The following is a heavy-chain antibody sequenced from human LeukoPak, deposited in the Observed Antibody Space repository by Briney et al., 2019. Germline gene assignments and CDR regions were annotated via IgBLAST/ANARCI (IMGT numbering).Heavy chain of an antibody. V-gene: IGHV3-23*01. CDR3: AKRVDTSMAGFDY. J-gene: IGHJ4*02. D-gene: IGHD5-18*01. CDR2: VSGRGDTT. Sequence: GASLRLSCAASGFTFSNYDMSWVRQAPGNGLEWVSGVSGRGDTTDYAVSVKGRFTISRDNSKNTLYLQMDSLRADDTAVFYCAKRVDTSMAGFDYWGQGTLVTVSS. CDR1: GFTFSNYD.